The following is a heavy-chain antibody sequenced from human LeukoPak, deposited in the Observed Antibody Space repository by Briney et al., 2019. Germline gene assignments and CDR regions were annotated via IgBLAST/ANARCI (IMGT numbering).Heavy chain of an antibody. V-gene: IGHV3-7*01. CDR3: ARESPGGDYDFWSGYFDY. CDR1: GFTFSSYW. Sequence: GRSLRLSCAASGFTFSSYWMSWVRQAPGKGLEWVANIKQDGSEKYYVDSVKGRFTISRDNAKNSLYLQMNSLRAEDTAVYYCARESPGGDYDFWSGYFDYWGQGTLVTVSS. CDR2: IKQDGSEK. D-gene: IGHD3-3*01. J-gene: IGHJ4*02.